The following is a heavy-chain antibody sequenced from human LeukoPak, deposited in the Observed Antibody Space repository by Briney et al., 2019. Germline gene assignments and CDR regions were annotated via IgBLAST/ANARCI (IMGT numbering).Heavy chain of an antibody. J-gene: IGHJ6*03. V-gene: IGHV4-30-4*08. CDR1: GGSISSGDYY. CDR3: AREDYYYYMDV. CDR2: IYYSGST. Sequence: NPSQTLSLTCTVSGGSISSGDYYWSWIRHPPGKGLEWIGYIYYSGSTYYNPSLKSRVTISVDTSKNQFSLKLSSVTAADTAVYYCAREDYYYYMDVWGKGTTVTVSS.